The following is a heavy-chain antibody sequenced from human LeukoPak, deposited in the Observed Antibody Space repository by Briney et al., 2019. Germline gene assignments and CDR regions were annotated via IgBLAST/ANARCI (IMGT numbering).Heavy chain of an antibody. CDR2: INTSGGST. Sequence: ASVKVSCKASGYTFTGYYMHWVRQAPGQGVEGMGVINTSGGSTTYAQNFHPTVTMTSDTSTSTVYMELSNLRSEDTAVYYCARGRLWQVLDAFDIWDQGTMVTVSS. J-gene: IGHJ3*02. CDR3: ARGRLWQVLDAFDI. CDR1: GYTFTGYY. D-gene: IGHD6-19*01. V-gene: IGHV1-46*03.